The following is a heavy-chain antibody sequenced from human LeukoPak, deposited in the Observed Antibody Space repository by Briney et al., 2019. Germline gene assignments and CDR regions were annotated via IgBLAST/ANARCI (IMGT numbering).Heavy chain of an antibody. Sequence: GGSLRLSCAASGFTFSSYAMSWVRQAPGKGLEWVGRIKSKTDGGTADYAAPVKGRFTISRDDSKNTLYLQMNSLKTEDTAVYYCTTKRGWYYFDYWGQGTLVTVSS. CDR3: TTKRGWYYFDY. D-gene: IGHD6-19*01. CDR2: IKSKTDGGTA. V-gene: IGHV3-15*01. CDR1: GFTFSSYA. J-gene: IGHJ4*02.